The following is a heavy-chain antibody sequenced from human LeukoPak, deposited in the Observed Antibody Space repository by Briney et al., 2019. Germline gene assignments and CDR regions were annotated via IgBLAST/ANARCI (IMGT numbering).Heavy chain of an antibody. CDR3: ARVGGKYGDSRRSRSGFDP. D-gene: IGHD4-17*01. CDR1: GGSISSSSYY. V-gene: IGHV4-61*05. Sequence: PSETLSLTCTVSGGSISSSSYYWGWIRQPPGKGLEWIGYIYYSGSTNYNPSLKGRVTISVDTSKNQFSLKLSSVTAADTAVYYCARVGGKYGDSRRSRSGFDPWGQGTLVTVSS. J-gene: IGHJ5*02. CDR2: IYYSGST.